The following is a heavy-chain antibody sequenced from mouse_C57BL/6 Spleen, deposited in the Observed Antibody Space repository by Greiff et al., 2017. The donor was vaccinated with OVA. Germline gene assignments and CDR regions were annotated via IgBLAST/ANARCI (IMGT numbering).Heavy chain of an antibody. Sequence: VQLQQPGAELVRPGSSVKLSCKASGYTFTSYWMHWVKQRPIQGLEWIGNIDPSDSETNYNQKFKDKATLTVDKSSSTAYMQLSSLTSEDSAVYYCARFDGYHEGAMDYWGQGTSVTVSS. CDR3: ARFDGYHEGAMDY. V-gene: IGHV1-52*01. J-gene: IGHJ4*01. CDR2: IDPSDSET. CDR1: GYTFTSYW. D-gene: IGHD2-3*01.